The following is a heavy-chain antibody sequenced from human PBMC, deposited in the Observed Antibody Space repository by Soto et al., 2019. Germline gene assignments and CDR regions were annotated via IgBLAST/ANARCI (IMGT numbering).Heavy chain of an antibody. Sequence: GGSLRLSCAASGFTFSSYGMHWVRQAPGKGLEWVAVIWYDGSNKYYADSVKGRFTISRDNSKNTLYLQMNSLRAEDTAVYYCARLAVAGPAQYGMDVWGQGTTVTVSS. CDR3: ARLAVAGPAQYGMDV. CDR2: IWYDGSNK. CDR1: GFTFSSYG. V-gene: IGHV3-33*01. D-gene: IGHD6-19*01. J-gene: IGHJ6*02.